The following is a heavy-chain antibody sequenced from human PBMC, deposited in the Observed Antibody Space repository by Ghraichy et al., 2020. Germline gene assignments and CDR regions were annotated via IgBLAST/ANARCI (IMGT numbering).Heavy chain of an antibody. D-gene: IGHD6-6*01. CDR2: IRSKANSYAT. V-gene: IGHV3-73*01. CDR1: GFTFSGSA. CDR3: TRGSSSTLHDY. J-gene: IGHJ4*02. Sequence: KVSCAASGFTFSGSAMHWVRQASGKGLEWVGRIRSKANSYATAYVASVKGRFTISRDDSKNTAYLQMNSLKTEDTAVYYCTRGSSSTLHDYWGQGTLVTVSS.